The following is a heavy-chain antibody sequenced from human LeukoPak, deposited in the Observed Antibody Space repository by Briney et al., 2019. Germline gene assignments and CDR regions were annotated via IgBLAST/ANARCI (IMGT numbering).Heavy chain of an antibody. CDR3: ARGKENSRDFWSGQGNWFDP. V-gene: IGHV1-18*01. Sequence: GASVKVSCKASGYIFTSYGANWVRQAPGQGLGWMGWISSYNGKTHYSQQPQGRVTMTTDTSTSTAYVELRCLRSDDTAVYYCARGKENSRDFWSGQGNWFDPWGQGTLVTVSS. D-gene: IGHD3-3*01. J-gene: IGHJ5*02. CDR2: ISSYNGKT. CDR1: GYIFTSYG.